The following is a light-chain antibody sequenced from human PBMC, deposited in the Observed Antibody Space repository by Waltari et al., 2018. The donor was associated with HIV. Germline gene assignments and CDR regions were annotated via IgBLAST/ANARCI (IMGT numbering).Light chain of an antibody. CDR3: QSYDSSLRGHV. CDR1: SSNIGAGFD. J-gene: IGLJ1*01. CDR2: GNS. Sequence: QSVLTQPPSVSGAPGQRITISCPGSSSNIGAGFDGHWYQQLPGTAPKVLIYGNSNRPSGVPDRFSGSKSGTSASLAITGLQADDEADYYCQSYDSSLRGHVFGTGTKVTVL. V-gene: IGLV1-40*01.